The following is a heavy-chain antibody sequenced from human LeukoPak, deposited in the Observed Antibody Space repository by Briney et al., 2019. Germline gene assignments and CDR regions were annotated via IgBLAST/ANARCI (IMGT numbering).Heavy chain of an antibody. J-gene: IGHJ4*02. CDR2: ISGSSRHK. V-gene: IGHV3-21*01. CDR3: ARTANFAAGYYIDY. CDR1: GFTFSSYT. D-gene: IGHD6-13*01. Sequence: KPGGSLRLPCAASGFTFSSYTMNWVRQAPGKGLEWVSSISGSSRHKYYADSVKGRFTISRDNAKNSLYLQMNSLRAEDTAVYYCARTANFAAGYYIDYWGQGTLVTVSS.